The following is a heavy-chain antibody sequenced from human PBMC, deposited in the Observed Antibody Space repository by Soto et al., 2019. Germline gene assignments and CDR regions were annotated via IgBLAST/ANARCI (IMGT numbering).Heavy chain of an antibody. D-gene: IGHD3-16*01. CDR1: GDSVSSNSAA. V-gene: IGHV6-1*01. CDR2: TYYRSKWYN. CDR3: ARGDYDYICGSNWFAP. Sequence: SQTLSLTCAISGDSVSSNSAAWNWIRQSPSRGLEWLGRTYYRSKWYNDYAVSVKSRITINPDTSKNQFSLQLNSVTPEDTAVYYCARGDYDYICGSNWFAPWGQGTLVTVSS. J-gene: IGHJ5*02.